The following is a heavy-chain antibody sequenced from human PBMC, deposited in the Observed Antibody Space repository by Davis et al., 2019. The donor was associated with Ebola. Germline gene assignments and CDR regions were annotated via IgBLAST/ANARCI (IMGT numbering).Heavy chain of an antibody. V-gene: IGHV3-21*01. CDR3: ARFLEWLLFRVDAFDI. CDR2: ISSSSSYT. J-gene: IGHJ3*02. Sequence: GGSLRLSCAASGFTFSNYAMNWVRQAPGKGLEWVSGISSSSSYTYYADSVKGRFTISRDNSKNTLYLQMSSLRAEDTAVYYCARFLEWLLFRVDAFDIWGQGTMVTVSS. D-gene: IGHD3-3*01. CDR1: GFTFSNYA.